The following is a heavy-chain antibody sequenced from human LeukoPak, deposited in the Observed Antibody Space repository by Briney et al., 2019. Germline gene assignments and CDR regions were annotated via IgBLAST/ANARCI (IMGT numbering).Heavy chain of an antibody. V-gene: IGHV1-2*02. CDR1: GYTFTGYY. CDR2: INPNSGGT. J-gene: IGHJ6*03. Sequence: RASVKVSCKASGYTFTGYYMHWVRQAPGQGLEWMGWINPNSGGTNYAQKFQGRVTMTRDTSISTAYMELSRLRSDDTAVYYCARAGIAAAGSHDYYYYYYMDVWGKGTTVTVSS. D-gene: IGHD6-13*01. CDR3: ARAGIAAAGSHDYYYYYYMDV.